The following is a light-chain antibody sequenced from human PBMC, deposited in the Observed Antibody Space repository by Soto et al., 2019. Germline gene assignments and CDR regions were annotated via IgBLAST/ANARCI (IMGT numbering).Light chain of an antibody. CDR2: DSS. Sequence: EIVMTQSPATLSMSPGEGATLSCRASQSVGSNLAWYQQKPGQAPRLLIYDSSTRATGVPARVSGSGSGTEFTLTITSLQSEDFAVYYCQQYNNWPETFGQGTKVEIK. CDR3: QQYNNWPET. J-gene: IGKJ1*01. V-gene: IGKV3-15*01. CDR1: QSVGSN.